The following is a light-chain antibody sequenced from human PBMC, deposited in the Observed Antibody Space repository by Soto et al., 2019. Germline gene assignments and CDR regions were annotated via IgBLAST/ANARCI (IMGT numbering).Light chain of an antibody. V-gene: IGLV1-44*01. Sequence: QSVLPQTPSVSGTPGQRVTITCSSRRSNIGRNSVNWYQHLPGTAPKLLTHGNNHRPSGVPDRFSGSKSGTSASLAISGLQPEDEADYCCAAWDDSLNEYVFGDGTKV. CDR2: GNN. CDR1: RSNIGRNS. J-gene: IGLJ1*01. CDR3: AAWDDSLNEYV.